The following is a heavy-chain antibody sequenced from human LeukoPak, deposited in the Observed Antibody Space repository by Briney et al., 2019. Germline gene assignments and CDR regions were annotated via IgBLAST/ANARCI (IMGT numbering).Heavy chain of an antibody. CDR2: ISAYNGNT. CDR1: GYTFTGYY. D-gene: IGHD3-22*01. CDR3: ARDLYYYDSSGYYDY. Sequence: ASVKVSCKASGYTFTGYYMHWVRQAPGQGLEWMGWISAYNGNTNYAQKLQGRVTMTTDTSTSTAYMGLRSLRSDDTAVYYCARDLYYYDSSGYYDYWGQGTLVTVSS. V-gene: IGHV1-18*04. J-gene: IGHJ4*02.